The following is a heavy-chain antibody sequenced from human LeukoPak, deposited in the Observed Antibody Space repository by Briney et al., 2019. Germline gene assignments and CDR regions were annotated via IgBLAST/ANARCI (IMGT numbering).Heavy chain of an antibody. V-gene: IGHV4-38-2*01. CDR2: LYHSDSA. J-gene: IGHJ6*03. Sequence: SQTLSLTCAVSGYSISNGYYWVWIRQPPGRGLEWIGSLYHSDSAYYNTSLRSRVSMSVDTSKNQFSLTLSFVTAADTAVYYCARQHDSYHYYYIDVWGSGTTVTVSS. CDR3: ARQHDSYHYYYIDV. CDR1: GYSISNGYY.